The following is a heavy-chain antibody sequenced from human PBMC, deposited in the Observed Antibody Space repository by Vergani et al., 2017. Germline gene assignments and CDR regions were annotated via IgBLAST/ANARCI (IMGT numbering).Heavy chain of an antibody. CDR1: GFSFGDDA. V-gene: IGHV3-49*04. CDR3: SSPGYSNGQGDS. Sequence: EVQLVDSGGGLVQPGQSLRLSCTPSGFSFGDDALTWVRQVPGKGLEWVACLGRRDFGGTREYAPSVRGRFTISRDDSKSVAYLDMNNLKVEDTAIYYCSSPGYSNGQGDSWGQGTLVIVSS. J-gene: IGHJ4*02. D-gene: IGHD4-11*01. CDR2: LGRRDFGGTR.